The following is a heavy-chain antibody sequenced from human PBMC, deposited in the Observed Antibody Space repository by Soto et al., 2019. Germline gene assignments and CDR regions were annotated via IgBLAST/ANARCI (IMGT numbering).Heavy chain of an antibody. CDR3: ARLSPRYCSGGSCYSDPDY. CDR2: IYYSGST. D-gene: IGHD2-15*01. V-gene: IGHV4-59*08. CDR1: GGSISSYY. J-gene: IGHJ4*02. Sequence: SETLSRTCTVSGGSISSYYWSWIRQPPGKGLEWIGYIYYSGSTNYNPSLKSRVTISVDTSKNQFSLKLSSVTAADTAVYYCARLSPRYCSGGSCYSDPDYWGQGTLVTVSS.